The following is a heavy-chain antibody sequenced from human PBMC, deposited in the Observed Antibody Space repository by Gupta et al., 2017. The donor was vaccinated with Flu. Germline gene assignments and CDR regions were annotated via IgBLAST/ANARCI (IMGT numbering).Heavy chain of an antibody. CDR3: AKDWRWNNNNYGMNV. D-gene: IGHD5-24*01. CDR1: GFSFKYYG. V-gene: IGHV3-30*18. Sequence: QEQVVESGGGVVQPGRSLRLSCAASGFSFKYYGIPWVRQAPGKGLEWVAVISYDGSNKYYADSVKGRFIISRDNSKNTLYLQMNSLRSEDTAVYYCAKDWRWNNNNYGMNVWGPGTTVTVSS. J-gene: IGHJ6*02. CDR2: ISYDGSNK.